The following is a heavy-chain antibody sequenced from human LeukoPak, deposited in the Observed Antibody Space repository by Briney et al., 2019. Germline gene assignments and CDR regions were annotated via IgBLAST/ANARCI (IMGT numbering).Heavy chain of an antibody. D-gene: IGHD6-13*01. V-gene: IGHV3-23*01. CDR1: GFSFSSYA. J-gene: IGHJ4*02. CDR3: AKVSWANYFDY. Sequence: GGSLRLSCAASGFSFSSYAMSWVRQGPGKGLEWVSAISGSGGNTYYADSVRGRFTISRYNSKNTLYLQMNSLRAEDTAIYYCAKVSWANYFDYWGQGTLVTVSS. CDR2: ISGSGGNT.